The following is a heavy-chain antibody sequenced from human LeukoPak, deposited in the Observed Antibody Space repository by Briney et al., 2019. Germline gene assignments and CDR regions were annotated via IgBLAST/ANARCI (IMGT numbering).Heavy chain of an antibody. CDR2: MNPNSGNT. D-gene: IGHD3-22*01. CDR3: APNYYDSSGYFNWFDP. J-gene: IGHJ5*02. Sequence: ASVKLSFNASGYTFTSYDINWVRQATGQGLEWMGWMNPNSGNTGYAQKFQGRVTMTRNTSISTAYMELSSLRSEDTAVYYCAPNYYDSSGYFNWFDPWGQGTLVTVSS. V-gene: IGHV1-8*01. CDR1: GYTFTSYD.